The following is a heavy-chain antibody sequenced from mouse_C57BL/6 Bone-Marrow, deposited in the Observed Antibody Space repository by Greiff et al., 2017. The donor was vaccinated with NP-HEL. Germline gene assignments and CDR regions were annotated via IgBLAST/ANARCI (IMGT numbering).Heavy chain of an antibody. CDR1: GYTFTSYG. CDR2: IYPRSGNT. V-gene: IGHV1-81*01. CDR3: ARWGTKGGFDY. Sequence: QVQLKQSGAELARPGASVKLSCKASGYTFTSYGISWVKQRTGQGLEWIGEIYPRSGNTYYNEKFKGKATLTADKSSSTAYMELRSLTSEDSAVYFCARWGTKGGFDYWGQGNTLTVSS. D-gene: IGHD1-1*01. J-gene: IGHJ2*01.